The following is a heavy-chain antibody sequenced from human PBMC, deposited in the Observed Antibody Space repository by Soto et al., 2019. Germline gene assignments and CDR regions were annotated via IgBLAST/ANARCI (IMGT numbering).Heavy chain of an antibody. V-gene: IGHV4-30-4*01. J-gene: IGHJ4*02. CDR2: IFYTGST. CDR1: GASVSSGGYS. Sequence: QVQLQESGPGLVKPSQTLSLTCTVSGASVSSGGYSWTWIRQPPGKGLEWIGYIFYTGSTYYNPSLKSRVSISVDTSKNQFSLKLSSVTAADTAVYYGANYYDTRGFDYWGQGTLVTVSS. CDR3: ANYYDTRGFDY. D-gene: IGHD3-22*01.